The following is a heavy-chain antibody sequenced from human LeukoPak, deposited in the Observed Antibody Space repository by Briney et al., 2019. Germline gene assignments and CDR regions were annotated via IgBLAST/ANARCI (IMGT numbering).Heavy chain of an antibody. J-gene: IGHJ4*02. CDR2: ISSSSSRT. CDR3: ARISGGEDIMLID. CDR1: GFTFSSYG. Sequence: PGGSLRLSCAASGFTFSSYGMNWVRQAPGKGLEWVSYISSSSSRTEYADSVKGRFTISGDNAKNSLYLQMNSLRDEDSAVYFCARISGGEDIMLIDWGQGTLVTVSS. V-gene: IGHV3-48*02. D-gene: IGHD2-15*01.